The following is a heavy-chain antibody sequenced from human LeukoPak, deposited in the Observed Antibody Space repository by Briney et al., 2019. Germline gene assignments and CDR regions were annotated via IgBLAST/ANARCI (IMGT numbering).Heavy chain of an antibody. D-gene: IGHD2-21*02. CDR1: GGSIGSGYY. Sequence: SETLSLTCTVSGGSIGSGYYWAWIRQPPGKGLEWIGSIHYGGTTHYNPSLQSRVSISADTSKNQFALDLRSVTAADTAVYYCTRDIGDFVPDFWGQGTLVTVSS. CDR2: IHYGGTT. J-gene: IGHJ4*02. CDR3: TRDIGDFVPDF. V-gene: IGHV4-39*02.